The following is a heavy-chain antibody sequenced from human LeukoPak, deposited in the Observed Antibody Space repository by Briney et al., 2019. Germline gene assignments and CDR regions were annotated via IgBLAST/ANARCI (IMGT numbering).Heavy chain of an antibody. D-gene: IGHD6-19*01. J-gene: IGHJ4*02. V-gene: IGHV4-4*07. Sequence: WETLSLTCSVSGVPLSDSYLRWIRQPAGKALEWIGRIDASGSTNYIPSLKSRVTVSVDTSKNQFALTLNSVTAPDTALYFCAKVGYASGWTYFDHWGQGTLVTVSS. CDR3: AKVGYASGWTYFDH. CDR1: GVPLSDSY. CDR2: IDASGST.